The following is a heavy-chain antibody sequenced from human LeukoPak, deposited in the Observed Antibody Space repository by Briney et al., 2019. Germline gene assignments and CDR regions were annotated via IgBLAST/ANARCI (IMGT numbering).Heavy chain of an antibody. V-gene: IGHV4-39*07. CDR3: ASPAGSGWYYFDY. D-gene: IGHD6-19*01. CDR1: GGSISSSSYY. Sequence: PSETLSLTCTVSGGSISSSSYYWGWIRQPPGKGLEWIGSIYHSGSTYYNPSLKSRVTISVDTSKNQFSLKLSSVTAADTAVYSCASPAGSGWYYFDYWGQGILVTVSS. CDR2: IYHSGST. J-gene: IGHJ4*02.